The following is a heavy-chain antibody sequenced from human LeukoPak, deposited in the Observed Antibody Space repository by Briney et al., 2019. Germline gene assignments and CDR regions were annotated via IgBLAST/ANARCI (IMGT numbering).Heavy chain of an antibody. CDR3: ARVYIKVGVAQLVDH. Sequence: ASVKVSCKASGYTFTGYYMHWVRQAPGQGLEWMGWINPNSGGTNYAQKFQDRVTMTRDTSISTAYMELSRLRSDDTAVYYCARVYIKVGVAQLVDHWGQGTLVTVSS. CDR1: GYTFTGYY. D-gene: IGHD1-26*01. CDR2: INPNSGGT. V-gene: IGHV1-2*02. J-gene: IGHJ4*02.